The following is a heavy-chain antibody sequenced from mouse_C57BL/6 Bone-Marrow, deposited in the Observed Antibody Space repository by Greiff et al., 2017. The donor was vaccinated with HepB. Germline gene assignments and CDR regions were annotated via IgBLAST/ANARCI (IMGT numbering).Heavy chain of an antibody. Sequence: QVQLKESGAELVKPGASVKMSCKASGYTFTTYPIEWMKQNHGKSLEWIGNFHPYNDDTKYNEKFKGKATLTVEKSSSTVYLELSRLTSDDSAVYYCARRSAYGSSYEFAYWGQGTLGTVSA. V-gene: IGHV1-47*01. CDR3: ARRSAYGSSYEFAY. CDR2: FHPYNDDT. CDR1: GYTFTTYP. J-gene: IGHJ3*01. D-gene: IGHD1-1*01.